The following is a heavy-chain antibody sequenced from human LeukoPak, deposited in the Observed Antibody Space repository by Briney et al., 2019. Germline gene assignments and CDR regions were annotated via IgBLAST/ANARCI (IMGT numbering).Heavy chain of an antibody. V-gene: IGHV3-73*01. Sequence: GSLRLSCAASGFTFSGSAMHWVRQASGKGLEWVGRIRSKANSYATAYAASVKGRFTISRGDSKNTAYLQMNSLKTEDTAVYYCTRPISIAAAEKNDYWGQGTLVTVSS. CDR1: GFTFSGSA. J-gene: IGHJ4*02. CDR2: IRSKANSYAT. D-gene: IGHD6-13*01. CDR3: TRPISIAAAEKNDY.